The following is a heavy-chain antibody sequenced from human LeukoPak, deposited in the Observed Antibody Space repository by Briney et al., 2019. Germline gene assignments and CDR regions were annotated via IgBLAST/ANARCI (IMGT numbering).Heavy chain of an antibody. CDR2: IYTSGST. CDR3: ARGSGYDSRYYFDY. D-gene: IGHD5-12*01. CDR1: GGSSSSYY. V-gene: IGHV4-4*07. Sequence: SETLSLTCTVSGGSSSSYYWSWIRQPAGKGLEWIGRIYTSGSTNYNPSLKSRVTMSVDTSKNQFSLKLSSVTAADTAVYYCARGSGYDSRYYFDYWGQGTLVTVSS. J-gene: IGHJ4*02.